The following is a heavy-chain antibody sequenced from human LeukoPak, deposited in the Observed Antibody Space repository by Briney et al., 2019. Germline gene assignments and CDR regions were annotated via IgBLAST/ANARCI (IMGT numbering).Heavy chain of an antibody. Sequence: GGSLRLSCAASGFTFSSYSMNWVRQAPGKGLEWVSSISSESSFIYYADSLKGRFAISRDNAKNSLFLQMNSLRAEDTAVYYCARNYDYWGQGTPVTVSS. V-gene: IGHV3-21*01. CDR1: GFTFSSYS. CDR3: ARNYDY. CDR2: ISSESSFI. D-gene: IGHD1-7*01. J-gene: IGHJ4*02.